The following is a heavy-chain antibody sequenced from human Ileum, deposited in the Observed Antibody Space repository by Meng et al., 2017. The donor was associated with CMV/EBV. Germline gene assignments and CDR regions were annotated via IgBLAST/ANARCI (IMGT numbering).Heavy chain of an antibody. V-gene: IGHV3-15*07. D-gene: IGHD6-13*01. CDR1: FTFSNAY. Sequence: FTFSNAYMNWVREAPGKGLEWVGRIKSNSDGGTTDYTAPVKGRFTISRDDSKNTLYLQMNSLETEDTGVYYCTTDRLLISNWYLDYWGQGTLVTVSS. CDR3: TTDRLLISNWYLDY. J-gene: IGHJ4*02. CDR2: IKSNSDGGTT.